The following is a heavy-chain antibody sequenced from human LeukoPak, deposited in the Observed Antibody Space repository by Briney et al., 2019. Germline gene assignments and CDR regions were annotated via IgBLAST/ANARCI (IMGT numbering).Heavy chain of an antibody. CDR3: ARGPERGPFDY. J-gene: IGHJ4*02. CDR1: GFTFSSYW. Sequence: GGSLRLPCAASGFTFSSYWMSWVRQAPGKGLEWVANIKQDGSEKYYVDSVEGRFTISRDNAKNSLYLQMNSLRAEDTAVYYCARGPERGPFDYWGQGTLVTVSS. D-gene: IGHD2-2*01. CDR2: IKQDGSEK. V-gene: IGHV3-7*01.